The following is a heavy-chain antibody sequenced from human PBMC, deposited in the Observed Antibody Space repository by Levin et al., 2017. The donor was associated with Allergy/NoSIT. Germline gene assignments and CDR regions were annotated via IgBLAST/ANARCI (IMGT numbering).Heavy chain of an antibody. D-gene: IGHD1-1*01. CDR1: GFTFSSYS. CDR2: ISSSSSYI. J-gene: IGHJ4*02. V-gene: IGHV3-21*01. Sequence: GGSLRLSCAASGFTFSSYSMNWVRQAPGKGLEWVSSISSSSSYIYYADSLKGRFTISRDNAKNSLYLQMNSLRAEDTAVYYCARDSSPPGNFDYWGQGTLVTVSS. CDR3: ARDSSPPGNFDY.